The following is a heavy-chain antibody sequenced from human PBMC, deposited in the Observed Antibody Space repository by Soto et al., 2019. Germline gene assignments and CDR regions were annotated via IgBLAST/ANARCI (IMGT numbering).Heavy chain of an antibody. CDR3: ARDRAYSGSYYPYYYYGMDV. J-gene: IGHJ6*02. CDR2: IYYSGST. Sequence: SETLSLTCTVSGGSISSYYWSWIRQPPGKGLEWIGYIYYSGSTYYNPSLKSRVTISVDTSKNQFSLKLSSVTAADTAVYYCARDRAYSGSYYPYYYYGMDVWGQGTTVTVSS. V-gene: IGHV4-59*12. D-gene: IGHD1-26*01. CDR1: GGSISSYY.